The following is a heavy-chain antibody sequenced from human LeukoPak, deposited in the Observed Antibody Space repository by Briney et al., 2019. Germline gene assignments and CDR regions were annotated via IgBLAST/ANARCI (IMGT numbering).Heavy chain of an antibody. Sequence: GGSLRLSCAASAFTFSSYAMNWVRQAPGKGLEWVSGISGGGGSTYYADSVKGRFTISRDNSKNTLYLQMDSLRAEDTALYYCAKGSGINHYHWIDPWGQGTLVTVSS. CDR1: AFTFSSYA. V-gene: IGHV3-23*01. CDR2: ISGGGGST. CDR3: AKGSGINHYHWIDP. D-gene: IGHD1-14*01. J-gene: IGHJ5*02.